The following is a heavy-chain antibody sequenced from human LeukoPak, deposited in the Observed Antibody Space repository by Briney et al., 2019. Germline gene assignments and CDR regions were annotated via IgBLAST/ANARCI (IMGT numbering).Heavy chain of an antibody. D-gene: IGHD3-10*01. Sequence: GGALRLSCAASGFTFSSDAMHWVRQAPGKGLEYVSAIGSNGGSTYYANSVKGRFTISRDNSKNTLYLQMGSLRAEDMAVYYCAREHMVRGVKTELPDYWGQGTLVTVSS. V-gene: IGHV3-64*01. J-gene: IGHJ4*02. CDR3: AREHMVRGVKTELPDY. CDR2: IGSNGGST. CDR1: GFTFSSDA.